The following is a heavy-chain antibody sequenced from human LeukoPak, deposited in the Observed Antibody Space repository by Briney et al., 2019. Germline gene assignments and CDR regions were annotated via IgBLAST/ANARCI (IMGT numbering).Heavy chain of an antibody. V-gene: IGHV3-23*01. Sequence: GGSLRLSCAASGFTFSSYAMSWVRQAPGKGLEWVSAISGSGGSTYYADSVKGRFTISRDNSKNTLYLQMNSLRAEGTAVYYCAKDLRVGGYSYGPLDYWGQGTLVTVSS. CDR2: ISGSGGST. D-gene: IGHD5-18*01. J-gene: IGHJ4*02. CDR3: AKDLRVGGYSYGPLDY. CDR1: GFTFSSYA.